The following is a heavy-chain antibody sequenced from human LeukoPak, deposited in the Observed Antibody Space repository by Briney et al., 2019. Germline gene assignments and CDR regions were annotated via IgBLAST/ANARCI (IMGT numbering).Heavy chain of an antibody. J-gene: IGHJ4*02. CDR3: ARDSPYDFWSGSQYDY. V-gene: IGHV1-18*01. CDR1: GYTFTSYG. CDR2: ISAYNGNT. D-gene: IGHD3-3*01. Sequence: ASVKVSCKASGYTFTSYGISWVRQAPEQGLEWMGWISAYNGNTNYAQKLQGRVTITTDTSTSTAYMELRSLRSDDTAVYYCARDSPYDFWSGSQYDYWGQGTLVTVSS.